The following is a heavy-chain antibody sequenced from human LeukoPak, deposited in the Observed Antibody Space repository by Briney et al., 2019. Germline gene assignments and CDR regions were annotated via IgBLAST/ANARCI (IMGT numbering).Heavy chain of an antibody. CDR1: GFTFSSYA. Sequence: GGSLRLSCAASGFTFSSYAMSWVRQAPGKGLEWVSSISGSGGSTYYADSVKGRFTISRDNSKNTLYLQMNSLRAEDTAVYYCAKDWGYSSSQGYYFDYWGQGTVVTVSS. J-gene: IGHJ4*02. D-gene: IGHD6-13*01. CDR3: AKDWGYSSSQGYYFDY. CDR2: ISGSGGST. V-gene: IGHV3-23*01.